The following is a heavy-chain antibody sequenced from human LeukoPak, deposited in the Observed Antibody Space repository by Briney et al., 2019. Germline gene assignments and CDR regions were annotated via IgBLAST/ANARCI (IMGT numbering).Heavy chain of an antibody. CDR3: AKGPLSHFDY. Sequence: ASVKVSCKASGGTFSSYAISWVRQAPGQGLEWMGGIIPIFGTANYAQKFQGRVTITADKSTSTAYMELSSLRAEDTAVYYCAKGPLSHFDYWGQGTLVTVSS. CDR1: GGTFSSYA. CDR2: IIPIFGTA. V-gene: IGHV1-69*06. J-gene: IGHJ4*02. D-gene: IGHD2/OR15-2a*01.